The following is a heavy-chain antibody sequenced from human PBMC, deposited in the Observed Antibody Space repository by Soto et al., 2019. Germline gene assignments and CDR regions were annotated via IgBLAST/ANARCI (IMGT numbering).Heavy chain of an antibody. CDR2: ISGSGGST. J-gene: IGHJ4*02. D-gene: IGHD3-16*02. CDR3: ARSAVSPFGGLIGPFDY. Sequence: GGSLRLSCAASGFTFSSYAMSWVRQAPGKGLEWVSAISGSGGSTYYADSVKGRFTISRDNSKNTLYLQMNSLRAEDTAVYYCARSAVSPFGGLIGPFDYWGQGNLVTVSS. CDR1: GFTFSSYA. V-gene: IGHV3-23*01.